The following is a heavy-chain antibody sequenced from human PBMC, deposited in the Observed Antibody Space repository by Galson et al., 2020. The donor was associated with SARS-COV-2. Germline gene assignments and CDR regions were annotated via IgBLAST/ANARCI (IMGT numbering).Heavy chain of an antibody. CDR1: GYTFTNYG. CDR3: ARWAFGGGIVISWFDP. CDR2: ISAYNDNT. Sequence: GESLKISCKASGYTFTNYGISWVRQAPGQGLEWVGWISAYNDNTNYAQKLQGRVTMTTDTSTSTAYMELRSLRSDDTAVYYCARWAFGGGIVISWFDPWGQGTLVTVSS. D-gene: IGHD3-16*02. J-gene: IGHJ5*02. V-gene: IGHV1-18*01.